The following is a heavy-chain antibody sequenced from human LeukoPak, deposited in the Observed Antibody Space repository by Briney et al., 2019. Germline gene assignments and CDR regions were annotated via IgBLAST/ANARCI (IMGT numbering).Heavy chain of an antibody. V-gene: IGHV1-46*01. CDR3: ARVSQAYSSSPHFDY. J-gene: IGHJ4*02. CDR2: INPSGGST. CDR1: GYTFTSYY. D-gene: IGHD6-6*01. Sequence: ASVKVSXKASGYTFTSYYMHWVRQAPGQGLEWMGIINPSGGSTSYAQKFQGRVTMTRDTSTSTVYMELSSLRSEDTAVHYCARVSQAYSSSPHFDYWGQGTLVTVSS.